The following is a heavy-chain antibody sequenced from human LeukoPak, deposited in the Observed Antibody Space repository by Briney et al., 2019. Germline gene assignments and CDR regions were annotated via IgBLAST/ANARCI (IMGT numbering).Heavy chain of an antibody. V-gene: IGHV4-4*02. J-gene: IGHJ4*02. CDR2: VNLQVST. Sequence: SETLSLTCGVSGGSISNTNWWTWVRQPPGKGLEWIGEVNLQVSTNYNPSLKSRVAISVDKSENHISLKLTSVTAAGTAVYYCAREGGPYRPLDYSGQGTLVTVAS. CDR3: AREGGPYRPLDY. CDR1: GGSISNTNW.